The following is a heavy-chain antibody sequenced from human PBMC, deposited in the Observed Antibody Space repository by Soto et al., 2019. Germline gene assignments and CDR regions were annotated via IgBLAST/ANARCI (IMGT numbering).Heavy chain of an antibody. Sequence: EVQLVESGGGLVQPGRSLRLSCAASGFTFDDYAMHWVRQAPGKGLEWVSGISWNSGSIGYADSVKGRFTISRDNAKNSLYLQMNSLRAEDTALYYCAKNYQSDTHGGAFDYWGQGTLVTVSS. V-gene: IGHV3-9*01. CDR2: ISWNSGSI. J-gene: IGHJ4*02. D-gene: IGHD4-17*01. CDR1: GFTFDDYA. CDR3: AKNYQSDTHGGAFDY.